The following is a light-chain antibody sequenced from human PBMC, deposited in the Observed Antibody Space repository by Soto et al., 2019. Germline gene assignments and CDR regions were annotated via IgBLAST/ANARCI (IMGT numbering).Light chain of an antibody. Sequence: DIVMIQSPLSLPVTPGEPASISCRSSQSLLHSRGYSYLDWYLQKPGQSPQLLINLGSNRASGVPDRFSGSGSGTNFTLKISRVEAEDVGVYYCMQSLQTPLTFVGGTKVEIK. J-gene: IGKJ4*01. V-gene: IGKV2-28*01. CDR2: LGS. CDR3: MQSLQTPLT. CDR1: QSLLHSRGYSY.